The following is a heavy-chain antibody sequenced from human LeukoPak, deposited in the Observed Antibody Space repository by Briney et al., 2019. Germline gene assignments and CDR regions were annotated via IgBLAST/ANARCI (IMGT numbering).Heavy chain of an antibody. CDR2: ISHSGST. Sequence: SETLSLTCTVSGDSVNTYYWNWIRQSPGKGLEWIGYISHSGSTNYNPSLKSRVTLSLDTSKNQFSLKLSSVTAADTAVYYCARESPRGSWSFFNFDYWGQGTLVTVSS. V-gene: IGHV4-59*02. CDR1: GDSVNTYY. J-gene: IGHJ4*02. D-gene: IGHD6-13*01. CDR3: ARESPRGSWSFFNFDY.